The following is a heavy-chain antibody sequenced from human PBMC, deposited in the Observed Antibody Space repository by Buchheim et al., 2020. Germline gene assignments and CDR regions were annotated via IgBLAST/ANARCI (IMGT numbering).Heavy chain of an antibody. V-gene: IGHV3-30*03. J-gene: IGHJ4*02. CDR3: ARGVTRGWYEGY. D-gene: IGHD6-19*01. Sequence: QVQLVESGGGVVQPGRSLRLSCAASGFTFSSYGMHWVRQAPGKGLEWVAVISYDGSNKYYADSVKGRFTISRDNAKNSLYLQMYSLRAEDTAVYYCARGVTRGWYEGYWRQGTL. CDR2: ISYDGSNK. CDR1: GFTFSSYG.